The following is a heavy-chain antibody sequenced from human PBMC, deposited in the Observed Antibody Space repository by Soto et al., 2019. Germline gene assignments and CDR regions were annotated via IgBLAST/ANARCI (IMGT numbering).Heavy chain of an antibody. CDR2: FDPEDGET. CDR1: GYTLTELS. V-gene: IGHV1-24*01. J-gene: IGHJ4*02. Sequence: ASVKVSCKVSGYTLTELSMHWVRQAPGKGLEWMGGFDPEDGETIYAQRFQGRVTMTEESSADTPYMELSSLRSEDTAVYYCAIKVRRSNQFDHRGQGTMVTVSS. D-gene: IGHD3-10*01. CDR3: AIKVRRSNQFDH.